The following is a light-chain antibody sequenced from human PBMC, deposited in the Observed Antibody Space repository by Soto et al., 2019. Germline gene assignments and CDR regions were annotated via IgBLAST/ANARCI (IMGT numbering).Light chain of an antibody. Sequence: DIEMTQSPSSLSASVGDRVTITCRASQSISTYLNWYQRKPGKAPKSLIYGASTLQSGVPSSFSGSGSGTDFTLTISSLQPEDFATYFCHQKYRLPRTFGQGTKVDIK. CDR3: HQKYRLPRT. CDR1: QSISTY. CDR2: GAS. V-gene: IGKV1-39*01. J-gene: IGKJ1*01.